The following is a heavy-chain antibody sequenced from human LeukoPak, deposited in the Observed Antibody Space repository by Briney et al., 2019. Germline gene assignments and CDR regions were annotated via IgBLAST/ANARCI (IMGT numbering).Heavy chain of an antibody. Sequence: GGSLRLSCAASGFTFSSYWMHWVRQAPGKGLVWVSRINTDGSSTSYADSVKGRFTISRDNAKSTLYLQMNSLRAEDTAVYYCARESMTTVFDPWGQGTLVTVSS. CDR1: GFTFSSYW. V-gene: IGHV3-74*01. J-gene: IGHJ5*02. D-gene: IGHD4-17*01. CDR2: INTDGSST. CDR3: ARESMTTVFDP.